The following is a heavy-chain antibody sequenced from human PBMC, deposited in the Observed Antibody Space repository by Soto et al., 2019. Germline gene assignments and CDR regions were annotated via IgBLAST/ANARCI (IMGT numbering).Heavy chain of an antibody. Sequence: PGGSLRLSCAASGFTFSDYYMSWIRQAPGKGLEWVSYISSSGNTIYYADSVKGRFTISRDNAKNSLYLQMNSLRAEDTAVYYCARELSVNPYYYYYYGMDVWGQGTTVTVSS. D-gene: IGHD4-17*01. V-gene: IGHV3-11*01. CDR1: GFTFSDYY. CDR2: ISSSGNTI. J-gene: IGHJ6*02. CDR3: ARELSVNPYYYYYYGMDV.